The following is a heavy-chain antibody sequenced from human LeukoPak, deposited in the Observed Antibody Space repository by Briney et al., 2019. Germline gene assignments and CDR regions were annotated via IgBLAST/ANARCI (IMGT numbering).Heavy chain of an antibody. CDR3: ARNHYYGSGSYYDPQNWFDP. V-gene: IGHV4-38-2*02. CDR2: MYYSGST. Sequence: PSETLSLTCTVSGYSISSGYYWGWIRQPPGKGLEWIGSMYYSGSTYYNPSLKSRVIISVDTPKNQFSLKLSSVTAADTAVYYCARNHYYGSGSYYDPQNWFDPWGQGTLVTVSS. J-gene: IGHJ5*02. D-gene: IGHD3-10*01. CDR1: GYSISSGYY.